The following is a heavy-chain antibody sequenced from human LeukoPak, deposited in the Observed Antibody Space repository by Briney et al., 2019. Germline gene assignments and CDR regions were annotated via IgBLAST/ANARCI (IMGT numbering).Heavy chain of an antibody. CDR2: IYYSGST. J-gene: IGHJ4*02. V-gene: IGHV4-59*01. Sequence: NTSETLSLTCTVSGGSISSYYWNWIRQSPGKGLEWIGYIYYSGSTNYSPSLKSRVTMSLDTSKNQFSLKLTSVTAADTAVYYCAGYSASWYYWGQGTLVTVSS. D-gene: IGHD6-13*01. CDR3: AGYSASWYY. CDR1: GGSISSYY.